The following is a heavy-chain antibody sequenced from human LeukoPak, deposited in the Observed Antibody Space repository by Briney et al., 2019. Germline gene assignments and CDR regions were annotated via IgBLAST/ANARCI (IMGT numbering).Heavy chain of an antibody. V-gene: IGHV1-8*01. J-gene: IGHJ5*02. CDR2: MNPNSGNT. D-gene: IGHD2-15*01. Sequence: GASVKVSCKASGYTFTSYDINWMRQATGQGPEWMGWMNPNSGNTGYAQKFQGRVTMTRNTSISTAYMELSSLRSEDTAVYYCAREGGGSRYNWFDPWGQGTLVTVSS. CDR1: GYTFTSYD. CDR3: AREGGGSRYNWFDP.